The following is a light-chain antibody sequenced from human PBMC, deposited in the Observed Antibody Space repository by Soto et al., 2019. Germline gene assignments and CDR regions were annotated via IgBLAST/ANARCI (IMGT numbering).Light chain of an antibody. CDR2: WAS. J-gene: IGKJ4*01. CDR3: QQYYSPPLT. Sequence: DIVLTQSPETLTVSLGERATINCKSSQSVLFSSNNKNFLAWYQQKPGQPPKLLFYWASTRESGVPDRFSGSGSGTDFTLTISSLQAGDVAVYYCQQYYSPPLTFGGGTKVEIK. V-gene: IGKV4-1*01. CDR1: QSVLFSSNNKNF.